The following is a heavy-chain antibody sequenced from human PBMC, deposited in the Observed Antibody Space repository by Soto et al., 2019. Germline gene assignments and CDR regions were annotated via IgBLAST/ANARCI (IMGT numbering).Heavy chain of an antibody. Sequence: QVQLQESGPGLVKPSQTLSLTCTVSGGSISSGGYYWSWIRQHPGEGLEWIGNIHYSGRTYYTPSLQRRFTISVDTSKNQFSLKLTSVTAADTAVYYCARDREAYDSSGCIDFWGQGTLVTVSS. CDR1: GGSISSGGYY. CDR3: ARDREAYDSSGCIDF. J-gene: IGHJ4*02. D-gene: IGHD3-22*01. CDR2: IHYSGRT. V-gene: IGHV4-31*03.